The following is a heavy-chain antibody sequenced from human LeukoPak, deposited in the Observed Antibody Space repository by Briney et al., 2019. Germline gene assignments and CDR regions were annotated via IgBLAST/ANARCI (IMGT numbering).Heavy chain of an antibody. D-gene: IGHD2-15*01. Sequence: SSETLSLTCAVYGGSFSGYYWSWIRQPPGKGLEWIGEINHSGSTNYNPSLKSRVTISVDTSKNQFSLKLSSVTAADTAVYYCARDGGYCSGGSCYARKGYGMDVWGQGTTVTVSS. J-gene: IGHJ6*02. CDR1: GGSFSGYY. CDR2: INHSGST. V-gene: IGHV4-34*01. CDR3: ARDGGYCSGGSCYARKGYGMDV.